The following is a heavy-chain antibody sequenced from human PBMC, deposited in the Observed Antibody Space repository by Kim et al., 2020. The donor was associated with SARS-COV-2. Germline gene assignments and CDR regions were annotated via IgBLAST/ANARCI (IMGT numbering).Heavy chain of an antibody. D-gene: IGHD5-12*01. CDR3: ARELYDHWFDP. CDR2: ISYDGSNK. V-gene: IGHV3-30-3*01. CDR1: GFTFSSYA. J-gene: IGHJ5*02. Sequence: GGSLRLSCAASGFTFSSYAIHWVRQAPGKGREWEAVISYDGSNKYYEDSVKGRFTISRDNSKNTLYQQMNSLGAEDTAVYDCARELYDHWFDPWGQGTLVTVSS.